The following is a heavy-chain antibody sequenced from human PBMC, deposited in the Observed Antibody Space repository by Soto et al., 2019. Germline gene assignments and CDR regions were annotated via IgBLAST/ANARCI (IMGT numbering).Heavy chain of an antibody. V-gene: IGHV3-23*01. CDR3: ASHSSSWYGNWFDP. CDR2: ISGSGGST. J-gene: IGHJ5*02. D-gene: IGHD6-13*01. CDR1: GFTFSSYA. Sequence: GGSLRLSCAASGFTFSSYAMSWVRQAPGKGLEWVSAISGSGGSTYYADSVKGRFTISRDNSKNTLYLQMNSLRAEDTAVYYSASHSSSWYGNWFDPWGQGTLVTVSS.